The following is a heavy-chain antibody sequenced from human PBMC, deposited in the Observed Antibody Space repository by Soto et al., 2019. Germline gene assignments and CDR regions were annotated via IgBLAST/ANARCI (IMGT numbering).Heavy chain of an antibody. J-gene: IGHJ6*02. D-gene: IGHD3-10*01. V-gene: IGHV3-30-3*01. CDR3: AREGGFGELFSNYYGRDV. CDR2: ISYDGSNK. CDR1: GFTLSSYT. Sequence: PGGSLRLSCAASGFTLSSYTMHWVRQAPGKGLEWVAVISYDGSNKYYADSVKGRFTISRDNSKNSLYLQMNSLRAEDTAVYYCAREGGFGELFSNYYGRDVWGQGTTVTVSS.